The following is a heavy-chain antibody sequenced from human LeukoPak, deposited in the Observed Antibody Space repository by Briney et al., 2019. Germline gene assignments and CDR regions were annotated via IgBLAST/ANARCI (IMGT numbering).Heavy chain of an antibody. D-gene: IGHD4-17*01. CDR3: ASDTVTTRFDY. CDR1: GFTFSSYA. J-gene: IGHJ4*02. Sequence: GGSLRLSCAASGFTFSSYAMSWVRQDPGKGLEWVSTVSGSGSSTYYADSVKGRFTISRDNSKNTLYLQMNSLRADDTALYYCASDTVTTRFDYWGQGTLVTVSS. V-gene: IGHV3-23*01. CDR2: VSGSGSST.